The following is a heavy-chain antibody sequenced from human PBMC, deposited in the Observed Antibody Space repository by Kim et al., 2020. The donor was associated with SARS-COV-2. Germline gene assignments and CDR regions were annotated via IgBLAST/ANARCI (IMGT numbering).Heavy chain of an antibody. CDR3: AKDRGYPTLYYYYGMDV. D-gene: IGHD3-10*01. Sequence: GGSLRLSCAASGFTFSSYAMSWVRQAPGKGLEWVSAISGSGGSTYYADSVKGRFTISRDNSKNTLYLQMNSLRAEDTAVYYCAKDRGYPTLYYYYGMDVWGQGTTVTVSS. J-gene: IGHJ6*02. V-gene: IGHV3-23*01. CDR1: GFTFSSYA. CDR2: ISGSGGST.